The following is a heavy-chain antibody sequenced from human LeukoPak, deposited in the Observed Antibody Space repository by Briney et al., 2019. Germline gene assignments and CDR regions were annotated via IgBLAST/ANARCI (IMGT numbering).Heavy chain of an antibody. Sequence: QPGGSLRLSCAASGFIFSSYAMSWVRQAPGKGLEWVSAISGSGGSTYCADSVKGRFTISRDNSKNTLYLQMNSLRAEDTAVYSCAKRYGSGSYYTDWGQGTLVTVSS. CDR2: ISGSGGST. D-gene: IGHD3-10*01. CDR3: AKRYGSGSYYTD. J-gene: IGHJ4*02. CDR1: GFIFSSYA. V-gene: IGHV3-23*01.